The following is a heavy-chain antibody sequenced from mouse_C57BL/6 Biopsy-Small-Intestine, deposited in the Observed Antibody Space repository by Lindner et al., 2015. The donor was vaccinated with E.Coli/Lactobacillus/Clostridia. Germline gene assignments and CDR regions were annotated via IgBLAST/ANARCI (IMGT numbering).Heavy chain of an antibody. CDR3: TRDGYGSSAWFAY. D-gene: IGHD1-1*01. CDR1: GYTFTDYE. Sequence: VQLQESGAELVRPGASVTLSCKASGYTFTDYEMHWVKQTAVHGLEWIGAVDPETGGIDYNQKFKGKAILTADKSSSTAYMELRSLASEDSAVYYCTRDGYGSSAWFAYWGQGTLVTVSA. V-gene: IGHV1-15*01. CDR2: VDPETGGI. J-gene: IGHJ3*01.